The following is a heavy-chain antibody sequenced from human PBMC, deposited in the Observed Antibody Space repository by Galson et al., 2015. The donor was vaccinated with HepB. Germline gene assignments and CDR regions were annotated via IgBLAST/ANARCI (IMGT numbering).Heavy chain of an antibody. D-gene: IGHD3-16*01. J-gene: IGHJ4*02. CDR3: VGRSWGSAYQYFDY. Sequence: SLRLSCAASGFTFSRYWMSWVRQAPGKGLEWVANIKEDGSEKYYVDSVKGRFTISRDNAKNSVFLQMNSLRAEDTAVYYCVGRSWGSAYQYFDYWGQGTLVTVSP. CDR2: IKEDGSEK. CDR1: GFTFSRYW. V-gene: IGHV3-7*03.